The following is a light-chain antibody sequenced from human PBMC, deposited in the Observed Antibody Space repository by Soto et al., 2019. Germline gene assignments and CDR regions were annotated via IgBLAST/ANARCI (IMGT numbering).Light chain of an antibody. J-gene: IGLJ1*01. Sequence: QSALTQPRSVSGSPGQSVTISCTGTSSDVGDHNYVSWYQQHPGKAPKLMIYDVSKRPSGVPDRFSGSKSGNTASLTISGLQAEDEADYYCCSYAGSYYVFGTGTKVTVL. V-gene: IGLV2-11*01. CDR2: DVS. CDR3: CSYAGSYYV. CDR1: SSDVGDHNY.